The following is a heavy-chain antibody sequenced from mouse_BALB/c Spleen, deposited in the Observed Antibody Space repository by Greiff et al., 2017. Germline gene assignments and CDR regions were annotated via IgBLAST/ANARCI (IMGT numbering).Heavy chain of an antibody. CDR1: GFTFSSYG. Sequence: EVQLVESGGGLVQPGGSLKLSCAASGFTFSSYGMSWVRQTPDKRLELVATINSNGGSTYYPDSVKGRFTISRDNAKNTLYLQMSSLKSEDTAMYYCARGPYDYDGAWFAYWGQGTLVTVSA. J-gene: IGHJ3*01. CDR2: INSNGGST. V-gene: IGHV5-6-3*01. D-gene: IGHD2-4*01. CDR3: ARGPYDYDGAWFAY.